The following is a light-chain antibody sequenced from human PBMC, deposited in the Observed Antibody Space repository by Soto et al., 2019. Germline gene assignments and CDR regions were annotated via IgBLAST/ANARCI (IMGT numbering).Light chain of an antibody. J-gene: IGKJ5*01. CDR2: GAS. CDR3: QTVDKWPL. Sequence: EIVLTQSPGTLSLSPGERATLSCRASQSVTSSYLTWYQQKPGQAPRLLIYGASTRAAGIPDRFSGSGSGTDFTLTISSLQSEDFAVYFCQTVDKWPLFGQGTRLEI. V-gene: IGKV3-20*01. CDR1: QSVTSSY.